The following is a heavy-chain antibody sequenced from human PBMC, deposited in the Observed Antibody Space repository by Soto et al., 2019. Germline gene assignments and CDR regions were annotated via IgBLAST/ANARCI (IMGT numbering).Heavy chain of an antibody. V-gene: IGHV3-72*01. J-gene: IGHJ6*02. D-gene: IGHD4-4*01. CDR3: ARGATVTTNYYYGLDV. Sequence: GGSLRLSCAASGFTFSDHYMDWVRQAPGKGLEWVGRIRNKAKSYTSEYGASVKGRFTISRDDSKKSLYLQMNSLKTEDTAAYYCARGATVTTNYYYGLDVWGQGTTVTVSS. CDR2: IRNKAKSYTS. CDR1: GFTFSDHY.